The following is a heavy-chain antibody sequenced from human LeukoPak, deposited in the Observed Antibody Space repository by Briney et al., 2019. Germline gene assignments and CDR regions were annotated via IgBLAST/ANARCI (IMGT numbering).Heavy chain of an antibody. J-gene: IGHJ5*02. V-gene: IGHV1-69*13. CDR2: IIPIFGTA. D-gene: IGHD1-26*01. CDR1: GGTFSSYA. Sequence: ASVKVSCKASGGTFSSYAISWVRQAPGQGPEWMGGIIPIFGTANYAQKFQGRVTITADESTSTAYMELSSLRSEDTAVYYCARDFPKYYSGSPDGWFDPWGQGTLVTVSS. CDR3: ARDFPKYYSGSPDGWFDP.